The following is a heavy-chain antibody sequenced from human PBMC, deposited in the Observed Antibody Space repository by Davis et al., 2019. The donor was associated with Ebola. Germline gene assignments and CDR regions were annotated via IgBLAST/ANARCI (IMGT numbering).Heavy chain of an antibody. V-gene: IGHV4-34*01. CDR1: GGSFSGYY. D-gene: IGHD6-19*01. Sequence: MPSETLSLTCAVYGGSFSGYYWSWIRQPPGKGLEWIGEINHSGSTNYNPPLKSRVTISVDTSKNQFSLKLSSVTAADTAVYYCARGVPNSSGLYSMDVWGKGTTVTVSS. CDR3: ARGVPNSSGLYSMDV. CDR2: INHSGST. J-gene: IGHJ6*04.